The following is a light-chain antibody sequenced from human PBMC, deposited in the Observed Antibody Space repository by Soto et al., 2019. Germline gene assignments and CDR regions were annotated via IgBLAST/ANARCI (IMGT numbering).Light chain of an antibody. J-gene: IGLJ1*01. CDR3: SSYTSSSTYV. V-gene: IGLV2-14*01. Sequence: QSALTLPASVSGSPGQSLTISCTGTSRDVCGYNYVSWYQQHPGKAPKLMIYEVSNRPSGVSNRFSGSKSGNTASLTISGLQAEDEADYYCSSYTSSSTYVFGTGTKVTVL. CDR2: EVS. CDR1: SRDVCGYNY.